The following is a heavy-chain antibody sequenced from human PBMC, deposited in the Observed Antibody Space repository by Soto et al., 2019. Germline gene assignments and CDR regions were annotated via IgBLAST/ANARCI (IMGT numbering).Heavy chain of an antibody. V-gene: IGHV1-2*02. D-gene: IGHD3-16*01. CDR1: GYTFTGHY. CDR3: ARGILVTSGGVSAPYGMDV. Sequence: ASVKVSCKASGYTFTGHYMHWVRQAPGQGLEWMGWISPFSGGTKYAPKFQGRVTMTRDTSISTAYVELTSLTSDDTAVYFCARGILVTSGGVSAPYGMDVWGQGTTVTVSS. J-gene: IGHJ6*02. CDR2: ISPFSGGT.